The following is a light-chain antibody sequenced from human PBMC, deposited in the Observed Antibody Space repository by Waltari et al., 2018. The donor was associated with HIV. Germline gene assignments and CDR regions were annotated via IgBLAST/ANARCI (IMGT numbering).Light chain of an antibody. CDR1: TPNIGDNT. CDR3: ATWDNSQIGFYV. J-gene: IGLJ1*01. V-gene: IGLV1-44*01. Sequence: QSVLTQPPSASGTPGQRVTISCSGTTPNIGDNTINWSHQLPGAAPKLLIHTNNQRPSGVPDRFSGSRSGTSASLAISGLQSEDEADYYCATWDNSQIGFYVFGTGTKVTVL. CDR2: TNN.